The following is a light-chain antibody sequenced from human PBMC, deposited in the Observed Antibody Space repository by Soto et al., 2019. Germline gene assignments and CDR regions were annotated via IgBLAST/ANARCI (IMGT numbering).Light chain of an antibody. CDR1: GSNIGAGYN. CDR2: GNS. Sequence: QSVLTQPSSVSGDPGQTVTISCTGSGSNIGAGYNVHWYQQLPGTAPKLLIHGNSNRPSGVPDRFSASKSGTSASLAITGLQVEDEGNYYCCSYAGSHTWVFGGGTKVTVL. CDR3: CSYAGSHTWV. J-gene: IGLJ3*02. V-gene: IGLV1-40*01.